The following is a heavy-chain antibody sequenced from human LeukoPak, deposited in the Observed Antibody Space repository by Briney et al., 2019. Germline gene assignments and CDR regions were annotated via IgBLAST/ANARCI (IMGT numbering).Heavy chain of an antibody. Sequence: ASVKVSCKASGYTFTSYGISWVRQAPGQGLEWMGWISAYNGNTNYAQKLQGRVTMTTDTSTSTAYMELRSLRSDDTAVYYCARASLALLELLRGWDAFDIWGQGTMVTVSS. V-gene: IGHV1-18*01. J-gene: IGHJ3*02. CDR2: ISAYNGNT. D-gene: IGHD1-26*01. CDR1: GYTFTSYG. CDR3: ARASLALLELLRGWDAFDI.